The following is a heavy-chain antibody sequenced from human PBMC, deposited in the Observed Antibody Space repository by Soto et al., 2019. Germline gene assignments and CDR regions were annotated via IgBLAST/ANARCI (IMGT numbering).Heavy chain of an antibody. CDR1: GFTFSAYD. CDR3: AMETNGPCHTLVRGIIVA. Sequence: GGSLRLSCAASGFTFSAYDMNWVRLAPGKGLEWVSYISSSGGSIYYADSVKGRFTISRDNAKNSLYLQMNSLRAEDTAVYFCAMETNGPCHTLVRGIIVAWGQGTLVTVSS. CDR2: ISSSGGSI. D-gene: IGHD3-10*01. V-gene: IGHV3-48*03. J-gene: IGHJ5*02.